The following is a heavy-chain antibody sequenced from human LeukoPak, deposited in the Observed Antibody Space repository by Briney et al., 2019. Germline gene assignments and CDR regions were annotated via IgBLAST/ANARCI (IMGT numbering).Heavy chain of an antibody. V-gene: IGHV4-39*01. CDR2: IYYSGST. CDR1: GGSISSSDYY. CDR3: ASQSVRGFDP. J-gene: IGHJ5*02. Sequence: SETLSPTCTVSGGSISSSDYYWGWIRQPPGKGLEWIGSIYYSGSTYYNPSLKSRVTISVDTSKNQFSLRLSSVIAADTAVYYCASQSVRGFDPWGQGTLVTVSS.